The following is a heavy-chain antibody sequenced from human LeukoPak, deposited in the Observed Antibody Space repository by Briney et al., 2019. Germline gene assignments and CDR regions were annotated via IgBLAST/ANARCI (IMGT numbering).Heavy chain of an antibody. J-gene: IGHJ5*02. V-gene: IGHV4-4*07. Sequence: SETLSLTCTVSGGSISTYYWSWIRQPAGKGLEWIGRIYTSGSTNYNPSLKSRVTMSVDTSKNHFSLKLSSVTAADTAVYYCARGAGYGDNQNWFDPWGQGTLVTVSS. CDR1: GGSISTYY. D-gene: IGHD4-23*01. CDR2: IYTSGST. CDR3: ARGAGYGDNQNWFDP.